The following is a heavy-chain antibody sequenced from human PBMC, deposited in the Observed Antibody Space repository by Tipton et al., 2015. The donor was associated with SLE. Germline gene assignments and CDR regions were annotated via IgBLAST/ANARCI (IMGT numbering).Heavy chain of an antibody. J-gene: IGHJ4*02. Sequence: TLSLTCTVSGGSISSSSYYWGWIRQPPGKGLEWIGSIYYSGSTNYNPSLKSRVTISVDTSKNQFSPKLSSVTAADTAVYYCARGIPYYFDYWGQGTLVTVSS. D-gene: IGHD2-2*02. CDR2: IYYSGST. V-gene: IGHV4-39*07. CDR1: GGSISSSSYY. CDR3: ARGIPYYFDY.